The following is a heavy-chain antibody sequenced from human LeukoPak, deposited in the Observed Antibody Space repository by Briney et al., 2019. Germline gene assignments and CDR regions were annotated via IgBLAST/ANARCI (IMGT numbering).Heavy chain of an antibody. CDR1: GGTFSSYA. Sequence: SVKVSCKASGGTFSSYAISWVRQAPGQGLEWMGGIIPIFGTANYAQEFQGRVTITADESTSTAYMELSSLRSEDTAVYYCAREGHAYCSGGSCYFNWFDPWGQGTLVTVSS. CDR2: IIPIFGTA. D-gene: IGHD2-15*01. V-gene: IGHV1-69*01. CDR3: AREGHAYCSGGSCYFNWFDP. J-gene: IGHJ5*02.